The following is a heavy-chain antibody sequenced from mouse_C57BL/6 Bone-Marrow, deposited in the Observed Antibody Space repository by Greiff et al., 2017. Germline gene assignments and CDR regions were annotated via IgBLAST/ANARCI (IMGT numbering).Heavy chain of an antibody. Sequence: QVQLQQSGAELVKPGASVKMSCKASGYTFTSYWITWVKQRPGQGLEWIGDIYPGSGSTNYNEKFKSKATLTVDTSSSTAYMQRSSLTSEDSAVYYCARWPFAYWGQGTLVTVSA. CDR2: IYPGSGST. V-gene: IGHV1-55*01. CDR3: ARWPFAY. CDR1: GYTFTSYW. J-gene: IGHJ3*01.